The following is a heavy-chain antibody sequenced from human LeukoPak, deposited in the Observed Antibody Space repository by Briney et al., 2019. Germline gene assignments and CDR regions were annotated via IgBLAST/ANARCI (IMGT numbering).Heavy chain of an antibody. CDR3: TRSTFDP. V-gene: IGHV3-74*01. Sequence: GGSLRLSXAASGFTFSSYWMHWVRQAPGKGLVWVSRINSDGSSTIYADSVKGRFTISRDNAKNMVYLQVNSLRAEDTAVYYCTRSTFDPWGQGTLVTVSS. J-gene: IGHJ5*02. CDR1: GFTFSSYW. CDR2: INSDGSST.